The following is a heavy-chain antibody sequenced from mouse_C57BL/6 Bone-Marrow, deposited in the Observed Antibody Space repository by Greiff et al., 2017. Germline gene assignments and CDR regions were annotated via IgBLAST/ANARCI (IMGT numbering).Heavy chain of an antibody. CDR3: AKSLRLPVRNAMDY. CDR1: GYTFTSYW. V-gene: IGHV1-55*01. J-gene: IGHJ4*01. CDR2: IYPGSGST. D-gene: IGHD3-2*02. Sequence: VQLQQPGAELVKPGASVKMSCKASGYTFTSYWITWVKQRPGQGLEWIGDIYPGSGSTNYNEKFKSKATLTVDTSSSTAYMQLSSLTSEDSAVYYCAKSLRLPVRNAMDYWGQGTSVTVSS.